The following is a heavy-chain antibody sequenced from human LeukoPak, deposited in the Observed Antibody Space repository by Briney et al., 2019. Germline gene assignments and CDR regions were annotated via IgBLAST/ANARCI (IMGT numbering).Heavy chain of an antibody. Sequence: SETLSLTCTVSGGSISSSSYYWGWIRQPPGKGLEWIGSIYYSGSTYYNPSLKSRVTISVDTSKNQFSLKLSSVTAADTAVYYCARDEDFDWLLYWGQGTLVTVSS. CDR1: GGSISSSSYY. D-gene: IGHD3-9*01. J-gene: IGHJ4*02. CDR2: IYYSGST. CDR3: ARDEDFDWLLY. V-gene: IGHV4-39*07.